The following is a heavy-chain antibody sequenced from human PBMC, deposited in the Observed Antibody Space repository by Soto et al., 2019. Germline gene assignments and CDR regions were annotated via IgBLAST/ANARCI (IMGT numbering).Heavy chain of an antibody. CDR3: ASDIGGGGDNLFDP. D-gene: IGHD5-12*01. V-gene: IGHV1-8*01. J-gene: IGHJ5*02. CDR1: GLPFTNYD. CDR2: MNPNSGDR. Sequence: QVQLVQSGAEVKKPGASVKVSCKASGLPFTNYDINWVRQATGQGLEWMGWMNPNSGDRGYAQKFQGRLTMPRNTSISTAYMELSSLRSDDTAVYYCASDIGGGGDNLFDPWGQGTLVTVSS.